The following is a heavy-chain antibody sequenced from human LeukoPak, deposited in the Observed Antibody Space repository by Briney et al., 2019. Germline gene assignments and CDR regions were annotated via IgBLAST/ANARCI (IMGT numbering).Heavy chain of an antibody. D-gene: IGHD2-15*01. Sequence: PGGSLRLSCAASGFTLSTYGMHWVRQAPGKGLEWVAVISSDGSNKFYADSVKGRFTISRDGSKNTLYLQMNSLRPDDTAVYFCAREPLGYCSGGTCYSVFDYWGQGTLVTVSS. CDR2: ISSDGSNK. CDR3: AREPLGYCSGGTCYSVFDY. CDR1: GFTLSTYG. J-gene: IGHJ4*02. V-gene: IGHV3-30*03.